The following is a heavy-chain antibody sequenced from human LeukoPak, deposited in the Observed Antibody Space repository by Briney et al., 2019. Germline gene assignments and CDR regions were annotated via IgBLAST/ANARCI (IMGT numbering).Heavy chain of an antibody. J-gene: IGHJ5*02. CDR2: IYPADSDT. V-gene: IGHV5-51*01. CDR1: GYSFANSW. D-gene: IGHD2-2*01. Sequence: PGESLKISCKGSGYSFANSWIGWVRQMARKGLEWMGIIYPADSDTRYSPSFQGQVTISADKSSNTAYLQWSSLKASDTAMYYCARHSTIHCSSTSCEGGWFDPWAREPWSPSPQ. CDR3: ARHSTIHCSSTSCEGGWFDP.